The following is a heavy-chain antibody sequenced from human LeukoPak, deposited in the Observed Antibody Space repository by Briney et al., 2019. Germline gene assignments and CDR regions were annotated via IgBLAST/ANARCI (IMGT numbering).Heavy chain of an antibody. Sequence: ASVKVSCKASGYTFTSYDINWVRQATGQGLGWMGWMNPNSGNTGYAQKFQGRVTMTRNTSISTAYMELSSLRSEDTAVYYCARGPALYYYDSSGYPDYWGQGTLVTVSS. CDR1: GYTFTSYD. D-gene: IGHD3-22*01. V-gene: IGHV1-8*01. CDR2: MNPNSGNT. J-gene: IGHJ4*02. CDR3: ARGPALYYYDSSGYPDY.